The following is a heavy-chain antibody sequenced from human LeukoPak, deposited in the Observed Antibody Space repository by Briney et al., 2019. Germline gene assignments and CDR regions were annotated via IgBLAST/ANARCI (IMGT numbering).Heavy chain of an antibody. D-gene: IGHD1-14*01. Sequence: GSLRLSCAASDFTFSSHWMYWVRQPPGKGLEWIGEIHRSGSPNYNPSLQSRVTISIDRSRNQIALELSSVTAADTAVYYCAREILGGFNPGAYWGQGTLVTVSS. CDR3: AREILGGFNPGAY. CDR2: IHRSGSP. V-gene: IGHV4-4*02. J-gene: IGHJ4*02. CDR1: DFTFSSHW.